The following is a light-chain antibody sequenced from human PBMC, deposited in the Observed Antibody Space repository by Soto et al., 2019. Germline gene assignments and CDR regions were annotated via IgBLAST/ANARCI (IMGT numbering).Light chain of an antibody. CDR2: TVS. V-gene: IGKV1-39*01. CDR1: QNIGRN. CDR3: QQCYSIPLT. J-gene: IGKJ4*01. Sequence: DIQMTQSPSSLSTSVGDRVTITCRASQNIGRNLNWYQQKPGKAPKLLIYTVSNLQTGVPLRFSGRGSGTEFTLTISALQPEDFATYYCQQCYSIPLTFG.